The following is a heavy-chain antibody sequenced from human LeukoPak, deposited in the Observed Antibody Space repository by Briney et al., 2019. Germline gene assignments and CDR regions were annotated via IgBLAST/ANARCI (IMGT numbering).Heavy chain of an antibody. D-gene: IGHD1-26*01. V-gene: IGHV4-4*07. J-gene: IGHJ5*02. Sequence: PSETLSLTCTVSGGSISGYYWSWIRQPAGKGLEWVGRIYTTGSTNYNPSLKSRVTMSVDTSKNQFSLKLSSVTAADTAVYYCAGEKGGATTRRRRGFHPWGQGNLVTGSS. CDR1: GGSISGYY. CDR3: AGEKGGATTRRRRGFHP. CDR2: IYTTGST.